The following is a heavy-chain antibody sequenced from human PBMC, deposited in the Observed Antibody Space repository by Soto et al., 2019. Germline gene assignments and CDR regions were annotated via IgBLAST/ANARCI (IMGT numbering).Heavy chain of an antibody. V-gene: IGHV4-59*08. CDR2: MYYSRGA. CDR1: GDSVSGNY. CDR3: ARYKRMIADF. D-gene: IGHD3-22*01. J-gene: IGHJ4*02. Sequence: PSETLSLTCTVSGDSVSGNYWSWIRQPPGKQLEWIGYMYYSRGANYNPSLKSRVTMSVDTSMNEFSLTLSSATAADTAIYYCARYKRMIADFWGQGILVTVSS.